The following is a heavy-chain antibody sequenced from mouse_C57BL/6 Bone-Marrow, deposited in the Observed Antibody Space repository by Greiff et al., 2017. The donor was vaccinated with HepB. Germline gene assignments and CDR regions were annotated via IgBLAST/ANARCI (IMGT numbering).Heavy chain of an antibody. V-gene: IGHV1-61*01. Sequence: QVQLQQPGAELVRPGSSVKLSCKASGYTFTSYWMDWVKQRPGQGLEWIGNIYPSDSETHYNQKFKDKATLTVDKSSSTAYMQLSSLTSEDSAVYYWARSGYGKEYYYAMDYWGQGTSVTVSS. CDR1: GYTFTSYW. CDR2: IYPSDSET. D-gene: IGHD1-1*01. J-gene: IGHJ4*01. CDR3: ARSGYGKEYYYAMDY.